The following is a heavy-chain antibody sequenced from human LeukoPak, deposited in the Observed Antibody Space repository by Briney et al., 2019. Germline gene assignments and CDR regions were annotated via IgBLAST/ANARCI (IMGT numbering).Heavy chain of an antibody. CDR3: EAHCSSTSCYGNGGPR. J-gene: IGHJ4*02. V-gene: IGHV3-23*01. CDR1: RFIFSKYA. D-gene: IGHD2-2*01. CDR2: ISASGVYT. Sequence: GGSLRLSCAASRFIFSKYAMSWVRQAPGKGLEWVSGISASGVYTYYADSVKGRFTISRDNAKNSLYLQMNSLRVEDTAVYYCEAHCSSTSCYGNGGPRWGQGTLVTVSS.